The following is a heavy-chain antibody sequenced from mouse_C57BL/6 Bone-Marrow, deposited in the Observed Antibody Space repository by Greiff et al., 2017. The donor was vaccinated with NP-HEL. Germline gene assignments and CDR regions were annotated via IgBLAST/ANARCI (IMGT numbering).Heavy chain of an antibody. D-gene: IGHD1-1*01. V-gene: IGHV5-16*01. Sequence: EVNLVESEGGLVQPGSSMKLSCTASGFTFSDYYMAWVRQVPEKGLEWVANINYDGSSTYYLDSLKSRFIISRDNAKNILYLHMSSLKSEDTATYYCARCDYYGRSYVMSAMDYWGQGTSVTVSS. CDR2: INYDGSST. CDR3: ARCDYYGRSYVMSAMDY. J-gene: IGHJ4*01. CDR1: GFTFSDYY.